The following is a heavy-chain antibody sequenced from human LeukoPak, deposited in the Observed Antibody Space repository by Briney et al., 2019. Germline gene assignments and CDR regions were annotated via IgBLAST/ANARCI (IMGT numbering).Heavy chain of an antibody. V-gene: IGHV3-33*01. J-gene: IGHJ4*02. CDR3: ARDIEEGRGDLRLGFDS. CDR2: IWYDGGNK. D-gene: IGHD7-27*01. Sequence: GGSLRLSCAASGFTFISYGMHWVRQAPGKGLEWVALIWYDGGNKYYADSVEGRFTISRDNSKNTLYLQMNSLTAEDTAVYYCARDIEEGRGDLRLGFDSWGQGTLVTVSS. CDR1: GFTFISYG.